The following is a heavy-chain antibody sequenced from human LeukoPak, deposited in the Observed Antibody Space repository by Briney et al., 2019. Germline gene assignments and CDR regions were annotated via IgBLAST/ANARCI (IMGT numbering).Heavy chain of an antibody. D-gene: IGHD2-2*02. CDR2: ISSSSSYI. Sequence: PGGSLRLSCAASGFTFSSYSMNWVRQAPGKGLEWVSSISSSSSYIYYADSVKGRFTISRDNAKNSLYLQMNSLRAEDTAVYYCARDPDGYCSSTSCYTMAFDIWGQGTMVTVSS. CDR1: GFTFSSYS. V-gene: IGHV3-21*01. CDR3: ARDPDGYCSSTSCYTMAFDI. J-gene: IGHJ3*02.